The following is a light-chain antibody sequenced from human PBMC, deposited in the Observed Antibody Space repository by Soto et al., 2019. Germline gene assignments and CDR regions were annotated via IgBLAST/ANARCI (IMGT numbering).Light chain of an antibody. CDR2: KAS. J-gene: IGKJ5*01. CDR1: KTISSW. Sequence: HVKLSAATVSGYVENRVTIACRASKTISSWVAWYQQRPGKAHKLLIYKASTLKSGVPSRFSGSGSGTEFTLTIISFQPDDFATYYCHHDTSYPPITFGQGTRLEI. V-gene: IGKV1-5*03. CDR3: HHDTSYPPIT.